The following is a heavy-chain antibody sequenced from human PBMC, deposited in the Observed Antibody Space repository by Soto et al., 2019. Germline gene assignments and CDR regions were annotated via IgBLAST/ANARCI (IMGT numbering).Heavy chain of an antibody. V-gene: IGHV3-33*01. Sequence: GGSLRLSCAASGFTFSRYGMHRVRQAPGKGLEWVAVIWYDGSNKYYADSVKGRFTISRDNSKNTLYLQMNSLRAEDTAVYYCARDRSYLADAFDIWGQGTMVTVSS. J-gene: IGHJ3*02. D-gene: IGHD1-26*01. CDR3: ARDRSYLADAFDI. CDR2: IWYDGSNK. CDR1: GFTFSRYG.